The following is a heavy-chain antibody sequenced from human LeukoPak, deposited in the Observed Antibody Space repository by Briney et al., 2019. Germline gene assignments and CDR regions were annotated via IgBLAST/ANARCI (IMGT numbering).Heavy chain of an antibody. V-gene: IGHV1-8*01. Sequence: ASVKVSCKASGYTFTSYDINWVRQATGQGLEWMGWMNPNSGNTGYAQKFQGRVTMTRNTSISTAYMELSSLRSEDTAVYYCARASYDYVWGSYREYGWFDPWGQGTLVTVSS. CDR3: ARASYDYVWGSYREYGWFDP. CDR2: MNPNSGNT. J-gene: IGHJ5*02. CDR1: GYTFTSYD. D-gene: IGHD3-16*02.